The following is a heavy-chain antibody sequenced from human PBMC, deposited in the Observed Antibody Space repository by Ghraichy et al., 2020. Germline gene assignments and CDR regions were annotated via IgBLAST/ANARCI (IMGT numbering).Heavy chain of an antibody. V-gene: IGHV6-1*01. CDR2: TFYRSQWFK. CDR3: ARDGWDYYTPYGVHV. CDR1: GDSVSSDSGA. J-gene: IGHJ6*02. Sequence: SQTLSLTCAIFGDSVSSDSGAWHWIRQSPSRGLEWLGRTFYRSQWFKEYAVSVKSRITINPDTAKNQFSLQLNSVTPEDTAVYYCARDGWDYYTPYGVHVWGQGTTVTVSS. D-gene: IGHD1-7*01.